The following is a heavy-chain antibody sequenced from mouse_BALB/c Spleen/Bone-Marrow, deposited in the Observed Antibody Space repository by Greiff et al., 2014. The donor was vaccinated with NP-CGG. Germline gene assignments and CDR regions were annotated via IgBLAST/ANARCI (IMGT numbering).Heavy chain of an antibody. D-gene: IGHD2-14*01. CDR3: ERGNYGYEGEGAFAS. CDR2: ILPGSRST. Sequence: VQLQQSGAELMKPGASVKISCKATGYTFSNYWIEWVKQGPGHGLEWIGEILPGSRSTDYNENFKGKATFTADTSSNTAYMQPSSLTSGDSPVFYWERGNYGYEGEGAFASWGKGTLVFVSA. J-gene: IGHJ3*01. V-gene: IGHV1-9*01. CDR1: GYTFSNYW.